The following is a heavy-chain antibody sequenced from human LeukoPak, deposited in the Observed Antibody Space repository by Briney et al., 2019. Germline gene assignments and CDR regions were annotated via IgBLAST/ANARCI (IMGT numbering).Heavy chain of an antibody. J-gene: IGHJ4*02. CDR1: GGSISSGGYS. V-gene: IGHV4-30-2*01. CDR2: IYHSGST. Sequence: SQTLSLTCAVSGGSISSGGYSWSWIRQPPGKGLEWIGYIYHSGSTYYNPSLKSRVTISVDRSKNQFSLKLSSVTAADTAVYYCASLFMEPQGQLLSYWGQGTLVTVSS. CDR3: ASLFMEPQGQLLSY. D-gene: IGHD2-2*01.